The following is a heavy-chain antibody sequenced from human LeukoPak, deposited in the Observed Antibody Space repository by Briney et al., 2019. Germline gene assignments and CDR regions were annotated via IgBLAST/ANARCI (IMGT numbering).Heavy chain of an antibody. J-gene: IGHJ6*02. D-gene: IGHD2-15*01. CDR1: GFALSSYE. Sequence: GGSLRLSCVASGFALSSYEVNWVRQAPGKGLEWVSYISSGSSPIYYSDSVKGRFTISRDNAKNSVYLQMDSLRAEDTAVYYCAREGGDVWGQGTTVTVSS. V-gene: IGHV3-48*03. CDR2: ISSGSSPI. CDR3: AREGGDV.